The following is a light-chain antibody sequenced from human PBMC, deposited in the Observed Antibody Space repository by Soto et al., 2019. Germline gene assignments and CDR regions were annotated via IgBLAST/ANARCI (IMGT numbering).Light chain of an antibody. Sequence: DIQMTQSPSTLSASVGERVTITCRASQSVSNWLAWYQQKPGKAPKLLIYDVSSLESGVPSRFSGSGSGSEFILNICSLQPDDFATYYCQQYDSYSWTSDQGTKVDIK. V-gene: IGKV1-5*01. CDR2: DVS. CDR1: QSVSNW. CDR3: QQYDSYSWT. J-gene: IGKJ1*01.